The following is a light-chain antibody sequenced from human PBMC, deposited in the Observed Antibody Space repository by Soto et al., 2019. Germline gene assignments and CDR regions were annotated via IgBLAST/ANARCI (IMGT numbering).Light chain of an antibody. CDR1: QSVGGNF. V-gene: IGKV3-20*01. J-gene: IGKJ1*01. CDR2: GAS. CDR3: QQYGDSPRT. Sequence: EIVLTQSPGTLSLSPGERATLSCRASQSVGGNFLAWYQQKPGQAPRLLIYGASNRAAGIPDRFSGSGSGTDFTLTISRLEPEDFAVFYCQQYGDSPRTFGQGTKVDIK.